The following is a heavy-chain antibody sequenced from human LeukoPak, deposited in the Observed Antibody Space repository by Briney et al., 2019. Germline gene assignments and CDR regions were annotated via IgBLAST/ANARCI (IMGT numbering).Heavy chain of an antibody. D-gene: IGHD1-14*01. V-gene: IGHV3-74*03. CDR1: GFTFRSHF. Sequence: GGSLRLSYVASGFTFRSHFMHWVRQAPGKGLMWVSRINGDATITTYTDSVKGRFTISRDNARNTVYLQMNNLRGEDTGVYYCTRDSAGLDYWGQGARVTVSS. CDR3: TRDSAGLDY. J-gene: IGHJ4*02. CDR2: INGDATIT.